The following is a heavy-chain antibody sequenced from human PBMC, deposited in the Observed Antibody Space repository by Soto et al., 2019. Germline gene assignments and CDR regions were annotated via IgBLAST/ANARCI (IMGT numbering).Heavy chain of an antibody. CDR3: ASPREGDFWTGYPYYFDY. Sequence: PGGSLRLSCVASGFTFSSFSMNWVRKNPGEGPEWVAYIGSSGSITYYADSVKGRFTISRDNAKNSLYLQMNSLRDEDTAIYYCASPREGDFWTGYPYYFDYWGQGALVTVSS. D-gene: IGHD3-3*01. CDR2: IGSSGSIT. V-gene: IGHV3-48*02. J-gene: IGHJ4*02. CDR1: GFTFSSFS.